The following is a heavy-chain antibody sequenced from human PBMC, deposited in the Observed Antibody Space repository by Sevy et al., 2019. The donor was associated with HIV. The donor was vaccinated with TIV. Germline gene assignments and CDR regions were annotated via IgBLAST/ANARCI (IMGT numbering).Heavy chain of an antibody. J-gene: IGHJ6*02. D-gene: IGHD3-10*01. V-gene: IGHV3-30*04. CDR3: ARALWVGELPHYYGMDV. Sequence: GGSLRLSCAASGFTFSSYAMHWVRQAPGKGLEWVAVISYDGSNKYYADSVKGRFTISRDNSKNTLYLQMNSLRAEDTAVYYCARALWVGELPHYYGMDVWGQGTTVTVSS. CDR1: GFTFSSYA. CDR2: ISYDGSNK.